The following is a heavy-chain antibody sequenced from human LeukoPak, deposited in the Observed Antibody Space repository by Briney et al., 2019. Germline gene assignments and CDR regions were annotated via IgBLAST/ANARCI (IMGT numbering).Heavy chain of an antibody. CDR1: GASISSRGYY. CDR3: ASTAAGPIWFDP. J-gene: IGHJ5*02. V-gene: IGHV4-61*02. Sequence: SETLSLTCTVSGASISSRGYYWSWIRQPAGKGLEWIGLTYPSRSTKYDPSLKSRVSISLDTSKNQFSLKLSSVTAADTAVYYCASTAAGPIWFDPWGQGTLVTVSS. CDR2: TYPSRST. D-gene: IGHD5-18*01.